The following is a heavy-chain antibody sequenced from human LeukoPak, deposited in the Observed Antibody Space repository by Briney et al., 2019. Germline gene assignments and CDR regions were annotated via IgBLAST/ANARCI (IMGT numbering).Heavy chain of an antibody. J-gene: IGHJ6*03. Sequence: GASVKVSCKASGYTFTGYYMHWVRQAPGQGLEWMGWINPNSGGTNYAQKLQGRVTMTTDTSTSTAYMELRSLRSDDTAVYYCARGGDILTGYYRHMDVWGKGTTVTISS. D-gene: IGHD3-9*01. CDR3: ARGGDILTGYYRHMDV. CDR2: INPNSGGT. V-gene: IGHV1-2*02. CDR1: GYTFTGYY.